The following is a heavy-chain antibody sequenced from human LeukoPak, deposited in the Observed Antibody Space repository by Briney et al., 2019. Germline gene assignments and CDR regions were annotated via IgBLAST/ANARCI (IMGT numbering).Heavy chain of an antibody. CDR2: IIPIFGTA. CDR3: ARVNGDYGYFDY. V-gene: IGHV1-69*05. CDR1: GGTFSSYA. D-gene: IGHD4-17*01. Sequence: GASVRVSCKASGGTFSSYAISWVRQAPGQGLEWMGRIIPIFGTANYAQKFQGRVTITTDESTSTAYMELSSLRSEDTAVYYCARVNGDYGYFDYWGQGTLVTVSS. J-gene: IGHJ4*02.